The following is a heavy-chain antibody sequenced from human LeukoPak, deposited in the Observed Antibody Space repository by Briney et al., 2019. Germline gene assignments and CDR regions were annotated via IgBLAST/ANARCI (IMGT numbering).Heavy chain of an antibody. Sequence: GGSLRLSCAASGFTFRTYGMHWARQAPGKGLEWVAYMQYDGSNKQYADSVKGRFSISRDNARNSLYLQMNSLRAEDTAVYYCARDSPNEAILWWSIDYWGQGTLVTVSS. D-gene: IGHD2-21*01. J-gene: IGHJ4*02. CDR1: GFTFRTYG. V-gene: IGHV3-30*02. CDR3: ARDSPNEAILWWSIDY. CDR2: MQYDGSNK.